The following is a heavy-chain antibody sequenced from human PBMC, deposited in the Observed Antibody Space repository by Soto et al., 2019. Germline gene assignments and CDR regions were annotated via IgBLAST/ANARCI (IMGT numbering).Heavy chain of an antibody. CDR1: TGSMRTYY. Sequence: SETLSLTCSVSTGSMRTYYWTWIRQSPGKGLEWIGQISHTGRTKYNPSLESRVTISVDTSRKQFSLKLTSVTAADTALYYCARDNTTGLFDFWGQGTLVTVSS. D-gene: IGHD4-17*01. J-gene: IGHJ4*02. CDR3: ARDNTTGLFDF. V-gene: IGHV4-59*01. CDR2: ISHTGRT.